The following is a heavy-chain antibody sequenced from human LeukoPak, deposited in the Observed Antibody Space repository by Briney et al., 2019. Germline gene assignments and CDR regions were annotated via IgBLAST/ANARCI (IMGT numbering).Heavy chain of an antibody. Sequence: PGGSLRLSCAAPGFTFSSYSMNWVRQAPGKGLEWVSSISSSSSYIYYADSVKGRFTISRDNAKNSLYLQMNSLRAEDTAVYYCARDTQDTAMEPGYFDYWGQGTLVTVSS. CDR3: ARDTQDTAMEPGYFDY. V-gene: IGHV3-21*01. J-gene: IGHJ4*02. CDR1: GFTFSSYS. CDR2: ISSSSSYI. D-gene: IGHD5-18*01.